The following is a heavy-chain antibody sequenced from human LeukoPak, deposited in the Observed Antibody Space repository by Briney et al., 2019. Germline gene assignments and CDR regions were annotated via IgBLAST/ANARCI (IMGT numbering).Heavy chain of an antibody. CDR2: IRYDGSNK. D-gene: IGHD3-10*01. CDR3: ANAKGGGSETDY. V-gene: IGHV3-30*02. CDR1: RFTFSSYG. Sequence: GGSLRLSCAASRFTFSSYGMHWVRQAPGKGLEWVAFIRYDGSNKYYADSVKGRFTISRDNSKNTLYLQMNSLRAEDTAVYYCANAKGGGSETDYWGQGTLVTVSS. J-gene: IGHJ4*02.